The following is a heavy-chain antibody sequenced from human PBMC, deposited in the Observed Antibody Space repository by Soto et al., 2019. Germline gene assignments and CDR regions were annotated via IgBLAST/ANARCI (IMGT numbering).Heavy chain of an antibody. CDR1: GGSVSSGSYY. CDR2: IYYSGST. J-gene: IGHJ4*02. CDR3: ARDRARRCGGNSGLDY. D-gene: IGHD2-21*02. Sequence: SETLSLTCTVSGGSVSSGSYYWSWIRQPPGKGLEWIGYIYYSGSTNYNPSLKSRVTISVDTSKNQFSLKLSSVTAADTAVYYCARDRARRCGGNSGLDYWGQGTLVTVSS. V-gene: IGHV4-61*01.